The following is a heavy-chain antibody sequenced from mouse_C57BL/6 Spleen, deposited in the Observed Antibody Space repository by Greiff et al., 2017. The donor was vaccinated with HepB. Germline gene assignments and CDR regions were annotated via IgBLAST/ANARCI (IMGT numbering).Heavy chain of an antibody. J-gene: IGHJ4*01. CDR1: GFTFSSYG. CDR2: ISSGGSYT. CDR3: AEYDRYAMDY. D-gene: IGHD2-10*02. V-gene: IGHV5-6*01. Sequence: EVQLVESGGDLVKPGGSLKLSCAASGFTFSSYGMSWVRQTPDKRLEWVATISSGGSYTYYPDSVKGRFTISRDNAKNTLYLQMSSLKSEDTAMYYCAEYDRYAMDYWGQGTSVTVSS.